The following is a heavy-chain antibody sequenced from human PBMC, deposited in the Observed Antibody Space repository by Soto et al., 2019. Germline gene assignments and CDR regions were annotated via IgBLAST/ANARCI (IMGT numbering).Heavy chain of an antibody. CDR1: GFTFGDYA. J-gene: IGHJ4*02. CDR3: ARRKYLDY. Sequence: GGSLRLSCTTSGFTFGDYAMSWFRQAPGKGLEWIGYIRSKTYGGTTEYAASVKGRFTISRDDSKRVAHLQMNSLESEDTAVYYCARRKYLDYWGQGTLVAVSS. V-gene: IGHV3-49*03. CDR2: IRSKTYGGTT.